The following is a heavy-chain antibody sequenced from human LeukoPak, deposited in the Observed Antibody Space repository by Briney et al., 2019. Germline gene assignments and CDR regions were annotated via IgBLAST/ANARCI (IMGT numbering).Heavy chain of an antibody. D-gene: IGHD2-2*01. CDR1: GGTFSSYT. V-gene: IGHV1-69*04. CDR2: IIPILGIA. CDR3: ARDRLGYCSSTSCFGFDY. J-gene: IGHJ4*02. Sequence: SVKVSCKASGGTFSSYTISWVRQAPGQGLEWMGRIIPILGIANYAQKFQGRVTITADKSTSTAYMELSSLRSEDTAVYYCARDRLGYCSSTSCFGFDYWGQGTLVTVS.